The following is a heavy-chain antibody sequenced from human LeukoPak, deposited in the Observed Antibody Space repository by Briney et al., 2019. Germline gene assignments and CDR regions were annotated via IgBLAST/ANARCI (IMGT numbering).Heavy chain of an antibody. J-gene: IGHJ4*02. CDR1: GFTFSDAW. CDR2: IKSKSDGGTI. V-gene: IGHV3-15*01. D-gene: IGHD2-15*01. Sequence: GGSLRLSCVGSGFTFSDAWMSWVRQAPGKGLEWVGRIKSKSDGGTIDYAAPVKGRLTISRDDSRNTLYQQMNSLKTEDTAVYYCTTRRQDGWWGQGTLVTVS. CDR3: TTRRQDGW.